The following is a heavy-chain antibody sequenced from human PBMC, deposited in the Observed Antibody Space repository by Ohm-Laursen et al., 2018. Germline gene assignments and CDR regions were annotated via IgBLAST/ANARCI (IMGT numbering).Heavy chain of an antibody. Sequence: TLSLTCIVSGGSISSSSYYWGWIRQTAGKGLEWIGRIHSSGSTNYNPSLQSRVTMSEDTSKNQFSLRLSSVTAADTAVYFCARRDITKAFNIWGQGTLVTVSS. CDR1: GGSISSSSYY. D-gene: IGHD2-21*02. J-gene: IGHJ3*02. CDR3: ARRDITKAFNI. CDR2: IHSSGST. V-gene: IGHV4-61*02.